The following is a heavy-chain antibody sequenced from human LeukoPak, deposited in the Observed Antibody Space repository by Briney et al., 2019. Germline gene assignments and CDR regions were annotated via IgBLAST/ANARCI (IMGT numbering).Heavy chain of an antibody. CDR3: ARGVHVRVYDSNPHYGHY. CDR1: GYTFTGYY. D-gene: IGHD3-22*01. Sequence: GASVKVSCKASGYTFTGYYMHWVRQAPGQGLEWMGWINPNSGGTNYAQKFQGRVTMTRDTSISTAYMELSRLRSDDTAVYYCARGVHVRVYDSNPHYGHYWGQGTLVTVSS. V-gene: IGHV1-2*02. CDR2: INPNSGGT. J-gene: IGHJ4*02.